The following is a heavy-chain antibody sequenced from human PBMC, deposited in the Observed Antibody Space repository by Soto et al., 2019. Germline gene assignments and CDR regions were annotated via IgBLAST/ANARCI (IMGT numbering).Heavy chain of an antibody. J-gene: IGHJ4*02. CDR3: ARARRHAYDY. CDR2: INHSGST. V-gene: IGHV4-34*01. Sequence: PSETLSLTCAVYGGSFSGYYWSWIRQPPGKGLEWIGEINHSGSTNYNPPLKSRVTISVDTSKNQFSLKLSSVTAADTAVYYCARARRHAYDYWGQGTLVTVSS. CDR1: GGSFSGYY.